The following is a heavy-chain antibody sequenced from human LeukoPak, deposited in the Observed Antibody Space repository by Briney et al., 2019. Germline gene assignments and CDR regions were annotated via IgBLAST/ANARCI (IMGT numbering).Heavy chain of an antibody. Sequence: PETLSLTCTVSGGSISSYYWSWIRQPPGKGLEWIGYIYYSGSTNYNPSLKSRVTISIDTSKNQFSLKLSSVTAADTAVYYCARGDYYDSSGYYYERAFDIWGQGTMVTVSS. V-gene: IGHV4-59*01. CDR1: GGSISSYY. CDR2: IYYSGST. J-gene: IGHJ3*02. D-gene: IGHD3-22*01. CDR3: ARGDYYDSSGYYYERAFDI.